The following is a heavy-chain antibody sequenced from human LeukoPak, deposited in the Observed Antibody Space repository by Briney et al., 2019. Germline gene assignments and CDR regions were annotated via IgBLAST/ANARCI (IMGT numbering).Heavy chain of an antibody. CDR3: ARERVGATDGVDY. Sequence: ASVKVSCKASGYTFTGYHMHWVRQAPGQGLEWMGRLNPNSGGTNYAQEFQGRVTMTRDTSISTAYMELSRLRSDDTAVYYCARERVGATDGVDYWGQGTLVTVSS. CDR1: GYTFTGYH. V-gene: IGHV1-2*06. CDR2: LNPNSGGT. J-gene: IGHJ4*02. D-gene: IGHD1-26*01.